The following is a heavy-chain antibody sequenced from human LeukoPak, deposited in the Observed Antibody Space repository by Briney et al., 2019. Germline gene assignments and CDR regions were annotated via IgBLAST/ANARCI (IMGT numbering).Heavy chain of an antibody. CDR1: GFTFSSYA. CDR2: ISYGGSNK. Sequence: PGGSLRLSCAASGFTFSSYAMHWVRQAPGKGLEWVAVISYGGSNKYYADSVKGRFTISRDNSKNTLYLQMNSLRAEDTAVYYCARSIAAQALDYWGQGTLVTVSS. CDR3: ARSIAAQALDY. D-gene: IGHD6-6*01. J-gene: IGHJ4*02. V-gene: IGHV3-30-3*01.